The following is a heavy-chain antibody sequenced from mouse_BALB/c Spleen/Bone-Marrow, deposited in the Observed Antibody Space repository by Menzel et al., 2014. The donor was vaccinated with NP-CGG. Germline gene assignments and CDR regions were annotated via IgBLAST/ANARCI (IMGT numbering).Heavy chain of an antibody. CDR3: ASTYYGNPFAY. CDR1: GFTFSDYY. D-gene: IGHD2-10*01. V-gene: IGHV5-12*02. Sequence: EVKLVESGGGLVQPGGSLKLSCATSGFTFSDYYMYWVRQTPEKRLEWVAYISNGGGSTYYPDTVKGRFTISRDNAKNTLYLQMSRLKSEDTAMYYCASTYYGNPFAYWGQGNLVTVSA. CDR2: ISNGGGST. J-gene: IGHJ3*01.